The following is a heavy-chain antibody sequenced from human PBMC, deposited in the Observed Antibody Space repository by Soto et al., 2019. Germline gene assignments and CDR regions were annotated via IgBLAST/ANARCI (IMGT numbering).Heavy chain of an antibody. CDR1: GFTFSSYG. D-gene: IGHD7-27*01. Sequence: QVQLVESGGGVVQPGRSLRLSCAASGFTFSSYGMHWVRQAPGKGLEWVAVIWYDGSNKYYADSVKGRFTISRDNSKNTLYLQMNSLRAEDTAVYYCAREGGFWGLDAFDIWGQGTMVTVSS. CDR3: AREGGFWGLDAFDI. CDR2: IWYDGSNK. V-gene: IGHV3-33*01. J-gene: IGHJ3*02.